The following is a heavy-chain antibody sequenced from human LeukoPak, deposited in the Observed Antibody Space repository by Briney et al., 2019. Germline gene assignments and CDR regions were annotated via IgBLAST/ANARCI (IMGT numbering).Heavy chain of an antibody. CDR3: ARSYSYGYYYYYGMDV. V-gene: IGHV4-31*03. D-gene: IGHD5-18*01. Sequence: SQTLSLTCTVSGGSFSSGGYYWSGIRQHPGKGLEWIGYIYYSGSTYYNPSLKSRVTISVDTSKNQFSLKLSSVTAADTAVYYCARSYSYGYYYYYGMDVWGKGTTLTVSS. CDR2: IYYSGST. CDR1: GGSFSSGGYY. J-gene: IGHJ6*04.